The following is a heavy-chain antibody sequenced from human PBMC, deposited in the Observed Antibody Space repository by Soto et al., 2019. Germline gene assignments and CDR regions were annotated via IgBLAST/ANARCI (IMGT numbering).Heavy chain of an antibody. Sequence: QVALVESGGGVVRPGRSLRHSCGASGFSFSKYGMHWVRQAPGEGLEWLSLISYDGSEKWYAESVKGRFTISRDNSKNTLYLQLNSLRGDDTAVYFCAKGYEVSPPVASAWYSNYFYGVDVWGRGTTVTDSS. CDR3: AKGYEVSPPVASAWYSNYFYGVDV. V-gene: IGHV3-30*18. CDR2: ISYDGSEK. D-gene: IGHD6-19*01. CDR1: GFSFSKYG. J-gene: IGHJ6*02.